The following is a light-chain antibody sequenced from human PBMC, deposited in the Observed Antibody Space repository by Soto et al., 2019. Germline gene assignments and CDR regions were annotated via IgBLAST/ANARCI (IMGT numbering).Light chain of an antibody. CDR1: QSISSSY. J-gene: IGKJ2*01. Sequence: EVVLTQSPGTLSLSPGERATLSCRASQSISSSYLAWYQQRPGQAPRLLIHGASRATGIPDRFSGSGSGTDFTLTISRLEHEDVAVYYCQQYGISSHTFGQGTKLEIK. V-gene: IGKV3-20*01. CDR3: QQYGISSHT. CDR2: GAS.